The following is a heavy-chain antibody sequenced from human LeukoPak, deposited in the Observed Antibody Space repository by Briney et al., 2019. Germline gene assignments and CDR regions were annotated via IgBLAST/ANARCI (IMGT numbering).Heavy chain of an antibody. CDR1: GFTFSSYQ. Sequence: GGSLRLSCAASGFTFSSYQMHWVRQAPGKGLEWVSYISPSCNTIYYADSVKGRFTISRDNAKISLYLQMNSLRAEDTAVYYCAREGSYYFDCWGQGTLVTVSS. J-gene: IGHJ4*02. CDR3: AREGSYYFDC. CDR2: ISPSCNTI. V-gene: IGHV3-48*03.